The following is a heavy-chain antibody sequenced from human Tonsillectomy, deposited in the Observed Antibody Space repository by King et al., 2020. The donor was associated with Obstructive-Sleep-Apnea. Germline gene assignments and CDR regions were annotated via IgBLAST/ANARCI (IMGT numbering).Heavy chain of an antibody. V-gene: IGHV1-3*04. J-gene: IGHJ4*02. CDR2: LNTVNGTT. CDR3: ATTAFDY. CDR1: GYTFTNYP. D-gene: IGHD4-17*01. Sequence: QLVHSGAEVKKPWASVKVFCKASGYTFTNYPIHFVRQGPGLRLAWVGVLNTVNGTTKYSPKVQGRITVTRDTSASTSYMQLSSLRAEDTAVYYCATTAFDYWGQGTLVIVSS.